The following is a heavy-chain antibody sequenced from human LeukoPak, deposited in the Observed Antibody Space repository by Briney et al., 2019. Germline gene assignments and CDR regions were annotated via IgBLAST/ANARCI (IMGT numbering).Heavy chain of an antibody. J-gene: IGHJ6*03. CDR3: ARLYDFWSGYQYYYYYYMDV. CDR1: GGSISSGSYY. D-gene: IGHD3-3*01. CDR2: IYTSGST. V-gene: IGHV4-61*02. Sequence: SETLSLTCAVSGGSISSGSYYWSWIRQPAGKGLEWIGRIYTSGSTNYNPSLKSRVTISVDTSKNQFSLKLSSVTAADTAVYYCARLYDFWSGYQYYYYYYMDVWGKGTTVTVSS.